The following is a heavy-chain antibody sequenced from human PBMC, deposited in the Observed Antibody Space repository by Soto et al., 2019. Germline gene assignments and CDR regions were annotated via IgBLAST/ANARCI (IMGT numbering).Heavy chain of an antibody. Sequence: ITLKEYGPTPVKPTQTLTLTCSFSGFSLSTDGVGVGWIRQPPGLAMEWLAMIYWDDDKHSNASLKSRLSISIDTSKSQVFLTLTNMDPLDTGTYYRATMTGSHWGQGPLVTVST. V-gene: IGHV2-5*02. D-gene: IGHD6-19*01. CDR1: GFSLSTDGVG. CDR3: ATMTGSH. J-gene: IGHJ4*02. CDR2: IYWDDDK.